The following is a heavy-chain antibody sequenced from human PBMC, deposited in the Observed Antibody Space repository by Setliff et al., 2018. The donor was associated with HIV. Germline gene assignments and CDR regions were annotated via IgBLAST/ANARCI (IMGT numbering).Heavy chain of an antibody. CDR1: GFTFHSYG. Sequence: PGGSLRLSCAASGFTFHSYGMHWVRQAPGKGLEWVAVIWYDGRNKYYADSVKGRFTISRDNSKNTLYLQINSLRAEDTAVYYCAKPPRPSSWPQYYFDYWGQGTLVTVSS. CDR3: AKPPRPSSWPQYYFDY. J-gene: IGHJ4*02. V-gene: IGHV3-33*06. CDR2: IWYDGRNK. D-gene: IGHD6-13*01.